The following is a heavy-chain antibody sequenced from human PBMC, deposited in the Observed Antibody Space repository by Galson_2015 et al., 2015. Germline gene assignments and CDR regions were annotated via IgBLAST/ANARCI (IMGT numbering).Heavy chain of an antibody. CDR3: AKDRSSGWALFDY. D-gene: IGHD6-19*01. CDR2: DGSNK. V-gene: IGHV3-30*02. J-gene: IGHJ4*02. Sequence: DGSNKYYADSVKGRFTISRDNSKNTLYLQMNSLRAEDTAVYYCAKDRSSGWALFDYWGQGTLVTVSS.